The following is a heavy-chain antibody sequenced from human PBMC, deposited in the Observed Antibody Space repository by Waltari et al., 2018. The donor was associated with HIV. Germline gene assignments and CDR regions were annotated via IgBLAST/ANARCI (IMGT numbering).Heavy chain of an antibody. CDR1: GGTFITYD. J-gene: IGHJ6*02. V-gene: IGHV1-69*04. CDR2: STPILSVP. Sequence: QVQLVQSGTEVKKPGSSVKVSCKTSGGTFITYDISWVRQAPGKGLEWMGKSTPILSVPNYAQKFQCRNPITADKSTLTAYMELTSLRSDDTAVYYCAREGGVSFPGAMDVWCQGTTITVSS. CDR3: AREGGVSFPGAMDV. D-gene: IGHD3-10*01.